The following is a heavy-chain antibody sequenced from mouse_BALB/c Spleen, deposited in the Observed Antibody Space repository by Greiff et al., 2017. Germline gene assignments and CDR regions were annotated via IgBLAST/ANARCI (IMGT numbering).Heavy chain of an antibody. CDR1: GFTFSSYT. J-gene: IGHJ4*01. CDR3: TRDAAMDY. Sequence: EVQVVESGGGLVKPGGSLKLSCAASGFTFSSYTMSWVRQTPEKRLEWVATISSGGSYTYYPDSVKGRFTISRDNAKNTLYLQMSSLKSEDTAMYYCTRDAAMDYWGQGTSVTVSS. CDR2: ISSGGSYT. V-gene: IGHV5-6-4*01.